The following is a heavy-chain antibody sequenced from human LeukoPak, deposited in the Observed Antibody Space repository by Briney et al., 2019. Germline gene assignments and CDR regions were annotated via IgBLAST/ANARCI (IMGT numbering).Heavy chain of an antibody. Sequence: GASVKVSCKASGYTFTSYAMNWVRQATGQGLEWMGWINTNTGNPTYAQGFTGRFVFSLATSVSTAYLPISSLRSEDTAVYYCAREEVDYGDYSVWFDPWGQGALVTVSS. CDR1: GYTFTSYA. D-gene: IGHD4-17*01. CDR3: AREEVDYGDYSVWFDP. CDR2: INTNTGNP. J-gene: IGHJ5*02. V-gene: IGHV7-4-1*02.